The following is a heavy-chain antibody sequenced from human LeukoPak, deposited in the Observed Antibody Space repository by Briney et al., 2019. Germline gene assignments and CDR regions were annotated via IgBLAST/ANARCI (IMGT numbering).Heavy chain of an antibody. Sequence: GGSLRLSGAASGFTLRNYGMSGVGQAPGRGLEGGANIKKEGGDRNYVTSVRGRFTISRDNAESSLYLQMNSLRAEDTALYYCVRNLAVAGTCFDSWGQGTLVTVSS. J-gene: IGHJ4*02. CDR2: IKKEGGDR. CDR3: VRNLAVAGTCFDS. D-gene: IGHD6-19*01. CDR1: GFTLRNYG. V-gene: IGHV3-7*03.